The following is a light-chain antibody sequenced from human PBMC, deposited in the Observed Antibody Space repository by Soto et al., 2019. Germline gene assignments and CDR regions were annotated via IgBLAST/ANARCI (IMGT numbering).Light chain of an antibody. Sequence: DIQMTQSPSTLSASVGDRVTITCRASHSISSSLAWYQQKPGKAPKVLIYEASSLERGVPSRFSGSGYGTDFTLTISSLQPYDFASYYYQHYYSYLTFGQGTKVEIK. CDR3: QHYYSYLT. CDR2: EAS. V-gene: IGKV1-5*03. J-gene: IGKJ1*01. CDR1: HSISSS.